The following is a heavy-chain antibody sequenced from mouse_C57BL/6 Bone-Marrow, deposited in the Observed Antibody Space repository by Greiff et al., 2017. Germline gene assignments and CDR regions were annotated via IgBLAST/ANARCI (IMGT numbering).Heavy chain of an antibody. Sequence: EVQLVESGGGLVKPGGSLKLSCAASGFTFSDYGMHWVRQAPEKGLEWVAYISSGSSTIYYADPVKGRFTISRDNAKDTLFLQMTSLRSEDTAMYYCSRIYYAYDACFAYGGQGTLVTVSA. CDR1: GFTFSDYG. J-gene: IGHJ3*01. D-gene: IGHD2-2*01. V-gene: IGHV5-17*01. CDR2: ISSGSSTI. CDR3: SRIYYAYDACFAY.